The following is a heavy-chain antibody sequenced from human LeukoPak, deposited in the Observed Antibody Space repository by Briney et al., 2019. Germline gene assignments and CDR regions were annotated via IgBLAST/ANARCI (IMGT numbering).Heavy chain of an antibody. CDR1: GGSISSSSYY. CDR3: ARHSSSWPVNFDY. V-gene: IGHV4-39*07. CDR2: IYYSGST. D-gene: IGHD6-13*01. J-gene: IGHJ4*02. Sequence: PSETLSLTCTVSGGSISSSSYYWGWIRQPPGKGLEWIGSIYYSGSTYYNPSLKSRVTISVDTSKNQFSLKLSSVTAADTAVYYCARHSSSWPVNFDYWGQGTLVTVSS.